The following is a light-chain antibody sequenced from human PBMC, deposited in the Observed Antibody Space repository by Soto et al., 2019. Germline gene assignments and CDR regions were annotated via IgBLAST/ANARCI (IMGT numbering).Light chain of an antibody. CDR2: AAS. CDR1: QALRND. V-gene: IGKV1-17*01. J-gene: IGKJ1*01. CDR3: QQSYSTPPT. Sequence: DIQLTQSPSSLSASVGDRVTLTCRTSQALRNDLGWYQQTPEKATKRLIYAASRLRSGVPSRFSGGGSGTEFSLAISSLQPEDFATYYRQQSYSTPPTFGQGTKVDIK.